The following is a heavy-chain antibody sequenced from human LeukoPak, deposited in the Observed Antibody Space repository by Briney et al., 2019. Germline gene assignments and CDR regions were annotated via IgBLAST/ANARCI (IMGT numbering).Heavy chain of an antibody. D-gene: IGHD3-22*01. V-gene: IGHV3-30-3*01. CDR2: ISYDGSNK. J-gene: IGHJ4*02. Sequence: GGSLRLSCAASGSTFSSYAMHWVRQAPGKGLEWVAVISYDGSNKYYADSVKGRFTISRDNSKNTLYLQMNSLRAEDTAVYYCAKVPYLPYYYDSSGYYLDYWGQGTLVTVSS. CDR1: GSTFSSYA. CDR3: AKVPYLPYYYDSSGYYLDY.